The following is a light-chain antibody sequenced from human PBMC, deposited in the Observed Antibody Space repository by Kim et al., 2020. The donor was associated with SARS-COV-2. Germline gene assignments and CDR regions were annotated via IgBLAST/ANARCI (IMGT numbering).Light chain of an antibody. Sequence: VSPGQTASITCSGDKLGDKYACWYQQKPGQSPVLVIYQDSKRPSGIPERFSGSNSGNSATLTISGTQAMDEADYYCQAWDSSTVVFGGGTQLTVL. CDR2: QDS. V-gene: IGLV3-1*01. CDR3: QAWDSSTVV. CDR1: KLGDKY. J-gene: IGLJ2*01.